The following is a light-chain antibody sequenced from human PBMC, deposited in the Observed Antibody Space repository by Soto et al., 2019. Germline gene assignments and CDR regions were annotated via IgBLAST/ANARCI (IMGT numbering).Light chain of an antibody. Sequence: ERVVTQSRPTLSVSPGSRPTLSCRASQSVSSNLAWYQQKPLQAPRLLXYGASTRATGIPDRFSGSGSATDFTPTISRLEPEDFAVYYCQQYGSSPPITLGQGTRLEIK. CDR3: QQYGSSPPIT. J-gene: IGKJ5*01. CDR1: QSVSSN. V-gene: IGKV3-20*01. CDR2: GAS.